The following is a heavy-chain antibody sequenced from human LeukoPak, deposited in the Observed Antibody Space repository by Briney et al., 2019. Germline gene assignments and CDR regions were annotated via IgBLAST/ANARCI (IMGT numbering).Heavy chain of an antibody. CDR1: GGSISSYY. CDR3: ARGSSSWTSYYFDY. J-gene: IGHJ4*02. V-gene: IGHV4-59*01. Sequence: PSETLSLTCTVSGGSISSYYWSWIRQPPGKGLEWIGYIYCSGSTNYNPSLKSRVTISVDTSKNQFSLKLSSVTAADTAVYYCARGSSSWTSYYFDYWGQGTLVTVSS. D-gene: IGHD6-13*01. CDR2: IYCSGST.